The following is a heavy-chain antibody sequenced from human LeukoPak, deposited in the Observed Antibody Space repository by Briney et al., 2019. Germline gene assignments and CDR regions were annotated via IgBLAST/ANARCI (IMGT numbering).Heavy chain of an antibody. CDR1: GGSFSGDY. V-gene: IGHV4-34*01. Sequence: SETLSLTCAVYGGSFSGDYWSWIRQPPGKGLEWIGEINHSGSTNYNPSLKSRVTISVDTSKNQFSLKLSSVAAADTAVYYCARAYYDFWSGYLTPLFFDYWGQGTLVTVSS. J-gene: IGHJ4*02. CDR2: INHSGST. D-gene: IGHD3-3*01. CDR3: ARAYYDFWSGYLTPLFFDY.